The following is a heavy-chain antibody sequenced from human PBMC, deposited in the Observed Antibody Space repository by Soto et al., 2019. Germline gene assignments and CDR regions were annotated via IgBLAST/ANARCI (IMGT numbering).Heavy chain of an antibody. D-gene: IGHD3-16*01. CDR1: GFTFGDYA. Sequence: GSLRLSCTTSGFTFGDYALSWVRQAPGKGLEWVGFIRRNAYGGTTDYAASVKGRFTISRDDSKSIAHLQMNSLRTEDTALYYCTRASSLDFDFWGQGTLVTVSS. CDR2: IRRNAYGGTT. CDR3: TRASSLDFDF. J-gene: IGHJ4*02. V-gene: IGHV3-49*04.